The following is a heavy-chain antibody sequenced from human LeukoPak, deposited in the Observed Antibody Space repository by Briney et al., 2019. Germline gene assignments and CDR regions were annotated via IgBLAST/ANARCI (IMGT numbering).Heavy chain of an antibody. CDR3: ARSGYQLLSGPFDY. D-gene: IGHD2-2*01. CDR1: GGSISSYY. CDR2: IYYSGST. J-gene: IGHJ4*02. Sequence: SSETLSLTCTVSGGSISSYYWSWIRQPPGKGLEWTGYIYYSGSTNYNPSLKSRVTISVDTSKNRFSLKLSSVTAADTAVYYCARSGYQLLSGPFDYWGQGTLVTVSS. V-gene: IGHV4-59*01.